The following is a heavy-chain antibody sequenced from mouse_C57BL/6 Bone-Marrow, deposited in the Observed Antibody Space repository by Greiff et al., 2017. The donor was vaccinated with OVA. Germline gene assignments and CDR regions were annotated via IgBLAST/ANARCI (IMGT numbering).Heavy chain of an antibody. Sequence: VQLQQSGAELVMPGASVKLSCKASGYTFTSYWMHWVKQRPGQGLEWIGEIDPSDSYTNYNQKFKGKSTLTVDKSSSTAYMQLSSLTSEDSAVYYCARYEFAYWGQGTTLTVSS. D-gene: IGHD2-12*01. CDR1: GYTFTSYW. CDR2: IDPSDSYT. CDR3: ARYEFAY. J-gene: IGHJ2*01. V-gene: IGHV1-69*01.